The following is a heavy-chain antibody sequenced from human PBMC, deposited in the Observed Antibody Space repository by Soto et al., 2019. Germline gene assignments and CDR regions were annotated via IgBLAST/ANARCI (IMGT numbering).Heavy chain of an antibody. D-gene: IGHD5-18*01. CDR3: ARVLYRNVIHA. Sequence: QVQLVQSGSDVKKPGASFTVSCKASGYIFSDYYIHWVRQAPGQGLEWMGWIDPRNGGTKYAQKFQDRLTMTTDTSTSTAFLELTRLSLDDTAVFFCARVLYRNVIHAWGQGTLVTVSS. J-gene: IGHJ4*02. CDR1: GYIFSDYY. CDR2: IDPRNGGT. V-gene: IGHV1-2*02.